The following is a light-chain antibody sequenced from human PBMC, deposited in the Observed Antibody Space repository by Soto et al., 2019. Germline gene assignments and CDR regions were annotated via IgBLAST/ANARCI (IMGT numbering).Light chain of an antibody. V-gene: IGKV1-39*01. CDR2: AAS. CDR3: QLSYSSKWT. Sequence: DIQMTQSPSSLSASGGDRVTFNSLTTQSTSSYFNWSQQRPGKATQLLIYAASRSQSAVLSMFSGSGSGTDFTLTISSLQPEDFATYYCQLSYSSKWTCGQGTKVDIK. J-gene: IGKJ1*01. CDR1: QSTSSY.